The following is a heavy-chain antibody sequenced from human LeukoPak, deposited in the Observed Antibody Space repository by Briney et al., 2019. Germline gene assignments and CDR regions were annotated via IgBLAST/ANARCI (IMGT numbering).Heavy chain of an antibody. D-gene: IGHD2-2*01. CDR3: ARDLVVVQSYYYYYGMDV. V-gene: IGHV1-2*02. CDR2: INPNSGGT. CDR1: GYTFTGYY. Sequence: ASVKVSYKASGYTFTGYYMHWVRQAPGQGLEWMGWINPNSGGTNYAQKFQGRVTMTRDTSISTAYMELSRLRSDDTAVYYCARDLVVVQSYYYYYGMDVWGQGTTVTVSS. J-gene: IGHJ6*02.